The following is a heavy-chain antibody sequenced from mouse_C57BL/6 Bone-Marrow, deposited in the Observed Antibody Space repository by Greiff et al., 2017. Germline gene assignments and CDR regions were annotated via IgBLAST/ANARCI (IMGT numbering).Heavy chain of an antibody. J-gene: IGHJ2*01. D-gene: IGHD1-1*01. CDR3: AREEEYSYGSVDY. V-gene: IGHV1-9*01. Sequence: QVQLQQSGAELMKPGASVKLSCKATGYTFTGYWIAWVKQRPGHGLEWIGTILPGSGSTNYTENVKGKATFTADTSTNTAYMQLSSLTTEDAAIYYCAREEEYSYGSVDYWGRGNTLTVSS. CDR1: GYTFTGYW. CDR2: ILPGSGST.